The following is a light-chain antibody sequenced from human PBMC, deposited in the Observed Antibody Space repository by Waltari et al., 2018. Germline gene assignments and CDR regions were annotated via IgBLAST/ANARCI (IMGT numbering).Light chain of an antibody. Sequence: TQSPSTLSAFVGDRVTITCRANEGISEWLAWYQQKPGQSPRLLIYDVSFRATGIPIRFSGSGSETDFTLTISSLEPEDFAVYYCQQRRNWPTFGGGTKVEVK. CDR1: EGISEW. V-gene: IGKV3D-11*01. CDR2: DVS. CDR3: QQRRNWPT. J-gene: IGKJ4*01.